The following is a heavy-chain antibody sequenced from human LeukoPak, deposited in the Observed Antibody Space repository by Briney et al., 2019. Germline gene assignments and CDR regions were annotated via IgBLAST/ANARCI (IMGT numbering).Heavy chain of an antibody. V-gene: IGHV3-23*01. CDR1: GFTFKNYA. CDR3: AKGSGGYLAYFDY. J-gene: IGHJ4*02. CDR2: IDGSGDNR. Sequence: PGGSLRLSCAASGFTFKNYAMSWVRQAPGKGLEWVSSIDGSGDNRYYADSVKGRLTISRDNSKNMLYLQMNSLRAEDTAVYYCAKGSGGYLAYFDYWGQGTLVTVSS. D-gene: IGHD5-18*01.